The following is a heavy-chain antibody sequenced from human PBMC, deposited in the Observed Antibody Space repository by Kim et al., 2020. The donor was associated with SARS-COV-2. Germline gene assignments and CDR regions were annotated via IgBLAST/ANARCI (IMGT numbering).Heavy chain of an antibody. CDR2: T. J-gene: IGHJ4*02. D-gene: IGHD1-26*01. Sequence: TNANPSLESRVTMSMDTSKNLFSLTLTSVTAADTAVYYCARVWEGRHINFWGRGTLVTVSS. CDR3: ARVWEGRHINF. V-gene: IGHV4-34*01.